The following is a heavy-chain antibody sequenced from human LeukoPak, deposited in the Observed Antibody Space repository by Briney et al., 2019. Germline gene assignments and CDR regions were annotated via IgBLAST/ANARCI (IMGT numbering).Heavy chain of an antibody. CDR3: ARDSRLVGAKETFTY. CDR2: INPNSGGT. CDR1: GYTFTGYY. V-gene: IGHV1-2*06. Sequence: ASVKVSCKASGYTFTGYYMHWVRQAPGQGREWMGRINPNSGGTNYAQKFQRRVPITSHTSISTAYMELSRLRSDDTAVYYLARDSRLVGAKETFTYWGQGTLVTVSS. D-gene: IGHD1-26*01. J-gene: IGHJ4*02.